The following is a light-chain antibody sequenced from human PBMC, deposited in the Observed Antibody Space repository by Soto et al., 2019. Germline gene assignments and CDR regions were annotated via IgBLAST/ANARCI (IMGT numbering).Light chain of an antibody. CDR1: SSDVGTYYF. CDR2: EGT. J-gene: IGLJ1*01. Sequence: QSVLTQPASVSGSLGQSITISCTGSSSDVGTYYFVSWYQQHPGKVPKLMIYEGTKRPSGVSDRFSGAKSGNTASMTISGLQAEDEANYYCCSYAGNNIFVFGTGTKVTVL. CDR3: CSYAGNNIFV. V-gene: IGLV2-23*01.